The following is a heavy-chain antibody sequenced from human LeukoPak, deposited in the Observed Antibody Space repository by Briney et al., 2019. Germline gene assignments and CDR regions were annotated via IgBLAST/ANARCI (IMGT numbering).Heavy chain of an antibody. CDR2: IGGSGGST. CDR3: AKGPIAAAFDY. D-gene: IGHD6-13*01. J-gene: IGHJ4*02. CDR1: GFTFSTYT. V-gene: IGHV3-23*01. Sequence: GGSLRLSCAASGFTFSTYTVSWVRQAPGKGLEWVSVIGGSGGSTYYADSVKGRFTISRDNSKNTLYLQMNSLRAEDTAVYYCAKGPIAAAFDYWGQGTLVTVSS.